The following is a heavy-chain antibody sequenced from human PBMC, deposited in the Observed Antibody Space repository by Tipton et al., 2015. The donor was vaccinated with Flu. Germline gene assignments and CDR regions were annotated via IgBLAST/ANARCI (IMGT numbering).Heavy chain of an antibody. J-gene: IGHJ6*02. D-gene: IGHD2-15*01. CDR2: IYSGGST. V-gene: IGHV3-53*01. CDR1: GFTVSSNY. CDR3: ARGVAPPNGMDV. Sequence: SLRLSCAASGFTVSSNYMSWVRQAPGKGLEWVSVIYSGGSTYYADSVTGRFTISRDNSKNTLYLQMNSLRAEDTAVYYCARGVAPPNGMDVWGQGTTVTVSS.